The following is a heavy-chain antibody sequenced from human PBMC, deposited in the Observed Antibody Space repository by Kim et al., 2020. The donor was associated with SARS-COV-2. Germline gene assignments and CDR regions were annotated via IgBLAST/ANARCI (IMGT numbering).Heavy chain of an antibody. V-gene: IGHV4-34*01. Sequence: SETLSLTCAVYGGSFSGYYWSWIRQPPGKGLEWIGEINHSGSTNYSPSLKSRVTISVDTSKNQFSLKLSSVTAADTAVYYCARAGEVVAARMAWFDPWGQGTLVTVSS. CDR3: ARAGEVVAARMAWFDP. CDR1: GGSFSGYY. D-gene: IGHD5-12*01. J-gene: IGHJ5*02. CDR2: INHSGST.